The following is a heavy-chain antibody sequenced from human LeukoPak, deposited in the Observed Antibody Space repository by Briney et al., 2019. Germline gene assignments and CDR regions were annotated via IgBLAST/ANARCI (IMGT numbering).Heavy chain of an antibody. CDR2: IYYSGST. J-gene: IGHJ4*02. CDR1: GDSISSYY. Sequence: SETLSLTCTVSGDSISSYYWSWIRQPPGKGLEWIGCIYYSGSTYLNPSLKSRATISVDASKNQFSLKLSSVTAADTAVYYCARGQIGYWGQGTLVTVSS. CDR3: ARGQIGY. V-gene: IGHV4-59*12.